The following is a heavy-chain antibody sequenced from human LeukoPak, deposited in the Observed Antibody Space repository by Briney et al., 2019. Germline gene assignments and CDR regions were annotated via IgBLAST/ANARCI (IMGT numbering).Heavy chain of an antibody. Sequence: GRSLRLSCTASGFTFGDYAMSWVRQAPGKGLEWVSSINSNSNYMSYADSVKGRFTISRDNAKNSLYLQMTSLRAEDTAVYYCARSEFEAFDMWGQGTMVTVSS. J-gene: IGHJ3*02. CDR2: INSNSNYM. D-gene: IGHD3-10*01. CDR1: GFTFGDYA. CDR3: ARSEFEAFDM. V-gene: IGHV3-21*01.